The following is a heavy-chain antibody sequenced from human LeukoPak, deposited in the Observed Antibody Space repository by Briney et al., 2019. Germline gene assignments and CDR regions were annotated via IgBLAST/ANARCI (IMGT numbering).Heavy chain of an antibody. D-gene: IGHD5-18*01. V-gene: IGHV4-34*01. Sequence: PSETLSLTCAVYGGSFSGYYWSWIRQPPGKGLEWIGEINHSGSTNYNPSLKSRVTISVDTSKNQFSLKLSSVTAADTAVYYCARRRSGRYSYALDVWGKGTTVTISS. J-gene: IGHJ6*04. CDR3: ARRRSGRYSYALDV. CDR2: INHSGST. CDR1: GGSFSGYY.